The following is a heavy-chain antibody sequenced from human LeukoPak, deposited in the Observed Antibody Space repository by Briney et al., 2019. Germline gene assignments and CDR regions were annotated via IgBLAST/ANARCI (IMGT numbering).Heavy chain of an antibody. V-gene: IGHV1-2*02. CDR3: ARGGYNSSPLYYFDY. Sequence: ASVTVSCKASGYTFTCYYIHWVRQAPGQGLEWVGWINPNSGATNYAQKFQGRVTMTRDTSISTAYMELSRLRSDDTAVYYCARGGYNSSPLYYFDYWGQGTLVTVSS. D-gene: IGHD6-6*01. CDR1: GYTFTCYY. CDR2: INPNSGAT. J-gene: IGHJ4*02.